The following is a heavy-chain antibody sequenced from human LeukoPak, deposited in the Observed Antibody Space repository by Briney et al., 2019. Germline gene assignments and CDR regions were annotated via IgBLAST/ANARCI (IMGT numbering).Heavy chain of an antibody. CDR1: GGSISSSD. CDR2: IGGTHSNI. Sequence: GTLSLTCTVSGGSISSSDWWSWVRQPPGKGLEWVSYIGGTHSNIYYADSVKGRFTISRDDAKNSLYLQMNSLRDEDTAVYYCARDRDYAFDSWGQGTLVTVSS. D-gene: IGHD4-17*01. J-gene: IGHJ4*02. V-gene: IGHV3-48*03. CDR3: ARDRDYAFDS.